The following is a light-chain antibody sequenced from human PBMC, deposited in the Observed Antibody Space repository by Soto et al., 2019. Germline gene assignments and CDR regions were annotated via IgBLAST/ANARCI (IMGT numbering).Light chain of an antibody. Sequence: EIVMTQSPATLSVSPGERVSLSCRASQGLSSNLAWYQQKPGQAPRLLIYGASNRATGIPDRFSGSGSGTDFTLTISRLEPEDFAVYYCQQYGSSGTFGQGTRLEIK. J-gene: IGKJ5*01. CDR1: QGLSSN. V-gene: IGKV3-20*01. CDR3: QQYGSSGT. CDR2: GAS.